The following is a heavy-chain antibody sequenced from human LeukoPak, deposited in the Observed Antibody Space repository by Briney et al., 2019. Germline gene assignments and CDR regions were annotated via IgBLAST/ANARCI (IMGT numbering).Heavy chain of an antibody. J-gene: IGHJ4*02. Sequence: GSLRLSCAASGFTFSTNAMAWVRQAPGKGLEWVSAFGGTGGDINYADSVKGRFTISGDNSKGILYLQMNSLRAEDTAVYYCAKDILRWAFDYWGQGILVTVSS. V-gene: IGHV3-23*01. CDR1: GFTFSTNA. CDR2: FGGTGGDI. D-gene: IGHD4-23*01. CDR3: AKDILRWAFDY.